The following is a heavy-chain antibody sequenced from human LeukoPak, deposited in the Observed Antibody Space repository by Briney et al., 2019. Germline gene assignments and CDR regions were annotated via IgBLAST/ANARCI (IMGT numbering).Heavy chain of an antibody. Sequence: GASVKVSCKASGYTFTGYYMHWVRQAPGQGLEWMGGIIPIFGTANYAQKFQGRVTITADESTSTAYMELSSLRSEDTAVYYCARDSEYYYDSSGSYGYWGQGTLVTVSS. CDR2: IIPIFGTA. D-gene: IGHD3-22*01. CDR1: GYTFTGYY. V-gene: IGHV1-69*13. CDR3: ARDSEYYYDSSGSYGY. J-gene: IGHJ4*02.